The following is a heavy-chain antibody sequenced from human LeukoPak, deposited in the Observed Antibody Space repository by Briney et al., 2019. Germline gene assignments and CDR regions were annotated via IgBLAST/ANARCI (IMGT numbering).Heavy chain of an antibody. J-gene: IGHJ3*02. CDR2: ISHDGTR. D-gene: IGHD3-22*01. CDR1: GGPIDITNY. V-gene: IGHV4-4*02. CDR3: VRKGGYYLSDAFDI. Sequence: SETLSLTCGVSGGPIDITNYWSWVRQAPGKGLEWIGEISHDGTRNYNPSLRSRVAMSLDRANNQFSLSLTSVTAADTAVYYCVRKGGYYLSDAFDIWGQGTMVTVSS.